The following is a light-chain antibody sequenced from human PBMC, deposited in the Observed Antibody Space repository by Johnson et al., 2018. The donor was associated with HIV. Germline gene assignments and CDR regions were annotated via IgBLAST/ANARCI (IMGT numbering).Light chain of an antibody. Sequence: QYLLTQPPSVSAAPGQRVTISCSGSSSTIGNNYVSWYQLLPGTAPKLLIYKNDKRPSGIPDRFSGSKSGPSATLAIPGLQPGDEADYYCGTWDTSLTAGGVFGTGTKVTVL. V-gene: IGLV1-51*02. CDR1: SSTIGNNY. CDR3: GTWDTSLTAGGV. J-gene: IGLJ1*01. CDR2: KND.